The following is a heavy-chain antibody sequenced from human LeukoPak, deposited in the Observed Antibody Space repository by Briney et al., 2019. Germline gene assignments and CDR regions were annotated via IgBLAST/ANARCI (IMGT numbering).Heavy chain of an antibody. V-gene: IGHV4-30-4*01. D-gene: IGHD3-22*01. CDR3: ARDYYDSSGFYPYDAFDI. J-gene: IGHJ3*02. CDR2: IYYSGST. Sequence: SETLSLTCTVSGGSISSYYWSWIRQPPGKGLEWIGYIYYSGSTYYNPSLKSRVTISVDTSKNQFSLKLSSVTAADTAVYYCARDYYDSSGFYPYDAFDIWGQGTMVTVSS. CDR1: GGSISSYY.